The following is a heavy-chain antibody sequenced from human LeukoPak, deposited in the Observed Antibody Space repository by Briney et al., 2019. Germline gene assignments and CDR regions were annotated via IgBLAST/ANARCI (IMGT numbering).Heavy chain of an antibody. Sequence: GASVKVSCKASGYTFTSYGISWVRQAPGQGLEWMGWISAHNGNTNYAQKLQGRVTMTTDTSTSTAYMELRSLRSDDTAVYYCARGLSYYYDSSGYHHFDYWGQGTLVTVSS. V-gene: IGHV1-18*01. CDR1: GYTFTSYG. J-gene: IGHJ4*02. D-gene: IGHD3-22*01. CDR2: ISAHNGNT. CDR3: ARGLSYYYDSSGYHHFDY.